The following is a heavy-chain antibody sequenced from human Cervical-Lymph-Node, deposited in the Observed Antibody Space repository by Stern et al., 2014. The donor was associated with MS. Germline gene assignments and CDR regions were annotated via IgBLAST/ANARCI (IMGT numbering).Heavy chain of an antibody. J-gene: IGHJ6*02. CDR1: GYTFTNFD. CDR2: ISAYNAKT. V-gene: IGHV1-18*01. CDR3: ARGVVAVAATSFVTRLSYYMDV. Sequence: QVPLVQSGAEVKKPGASVKVSCKASGYTFTNFDITWVRQAPGQGLAWVGWISAYNAKTSYAQNFEGIVTMTTATSASTAYMELTSLISSATAMYYCARGVVAVAATSFVTRLSYYMDVWGQGTTVTVSS. D-gene: IGHD6-19*01.